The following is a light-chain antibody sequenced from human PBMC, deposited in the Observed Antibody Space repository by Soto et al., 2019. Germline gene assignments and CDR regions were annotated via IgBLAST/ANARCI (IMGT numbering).Light chain of an antibody. CDR1: QSVSSN. J-gene: IGKJ1*01. Sequence: EEVITQSPATLSVSPGERATLSCRASQSVSSNLAWYQQKPGQAPRLLIYGASTRATGIPARFSGSGSGTEFTLTISSLQSEDFAVYYCQQYNNWPCTFGQGTKVDIK. CDR2: GAS. V-gene: IGKV3-15*01. CDR3: QQYNNWPCT.